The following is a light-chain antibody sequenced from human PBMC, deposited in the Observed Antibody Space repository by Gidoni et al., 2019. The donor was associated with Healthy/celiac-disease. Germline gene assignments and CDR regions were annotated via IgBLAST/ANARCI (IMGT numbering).Light chain of an antibody. CDR3: QQYNSYTWT. CDR2: KAS. Sequence: LQMNQSPSTLSASVGDRVTITCRASQSISSWLAWYQQKPGKAPKLLIYKASSLESGVPSRFSGSGSGTEFTLTISSLQPDDFATYYCQQYNSYTWTFGQGTKVEIK. V-gene: IGKV1-5*03. J-gene: IGKJ1*01. CDR1: QSISSW.